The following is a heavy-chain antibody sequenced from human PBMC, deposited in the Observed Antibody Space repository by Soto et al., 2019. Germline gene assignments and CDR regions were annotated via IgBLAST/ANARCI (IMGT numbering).Heavy chain of an antibody. CDR3: ARSLGYCSGGSCHYYMDV. J-gene: IGHJ6*03. Sequence: PGGSLRLSCAASGFTFSSYSMNWVRQAPGKGLEWVSYISSSSSTIYYADSVKGRFTISRDNAKNSLYLQMNSLRAEDTAVYYCARSLGYCSGGSCHYYMDVWGKGTTVTVSS. V-gene: IGHV3-48*01. D-gene: IGHD2-15*01. CDR1: GFTFSSYS. CDR2: ISSSSSTI.